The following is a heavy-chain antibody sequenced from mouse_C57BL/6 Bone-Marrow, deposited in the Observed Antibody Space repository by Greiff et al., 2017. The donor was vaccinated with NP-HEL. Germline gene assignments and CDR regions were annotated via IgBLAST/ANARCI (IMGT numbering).Heavy chain of an antibody. CDR1: GFTFTDYY. D-gene: IGHD2-3*01. J-gene: IGHJ1*03. CDR3: ASTRYYPSYWYFDV. V-gene: IGHV7-3*01. CDR2: IRNKANGYTT. Sequence: EVQLQESGGGLVQPGGSLSLSCAASGFTFTDYYMSWVRQPPGKALEWLGFIRNKANGYTTEYSASVKGRFTISRDNSQSILYLQMNALRAEDSATYYCASTRYYPSYWYFDVWGTGTTVTVSS.